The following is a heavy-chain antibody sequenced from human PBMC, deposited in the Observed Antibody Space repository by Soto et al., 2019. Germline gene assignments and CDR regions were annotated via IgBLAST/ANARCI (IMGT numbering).Heavy chain of an antibody. D-gene: IGHD5-12*01. J-gene: IGHJ6*02. CDR3: ARQGLPLDYYYYGMDV. CDR2: IYYSGST. CDR1: GGSIRSSSYY. Sequence: SETLSLTCTVSGGSIRSSSYYWGWIRQPPGKGLEWIGSIYYSGSTYYSPSLKSRVTISVDTSKNQFSLKLSSVTAADTAVYYCARQGLPLDYYYYGMDVWGQGTTVTVSS. V-gene: IGHV4-39*01.